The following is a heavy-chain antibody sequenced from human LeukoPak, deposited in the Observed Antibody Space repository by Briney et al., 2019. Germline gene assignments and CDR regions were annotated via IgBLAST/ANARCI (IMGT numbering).Heavy chain of an antibody. D-gene: IGHD1-26*01. CDR3: ARDVGGSLDY. CDR1: GFTFSTYW. V-gene: IGHV3-7*01. CDR2: IKGDESAR. Sequence: PGGSLRLSCAASGFTFSTYWMAWVRQAPGKGLEWVANIKGDESARHQADSVKGRFTISRDNAQNAVYLQMSSLRGEDTAVYYCARDVGGSLDYWGQGTLVTGSS. J-gene: IGHJ4*02.